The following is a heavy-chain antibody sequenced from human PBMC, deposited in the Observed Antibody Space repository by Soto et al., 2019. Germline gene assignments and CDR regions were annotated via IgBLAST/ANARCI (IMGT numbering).Heavy chain of an antibody. CDR1: GSSISSSSYS. CDR2: IYYSGST. D-gene: IGHD2-2*01. J-gene: IGHJ6*02. Sequence: QLQLQESGPRLVKPSETLSLTCSVSGSSISSSSYSWGWIRQPPGKGLEWIGTIYYSGSTHYNPSLEGRVAISADTPNNQLSLRLSSVTAADTAVYYCGRQPGHCGSTTCFGYYSVDVWGQGTTVTVS. V-gene: IGHV4-39*01. CDR3: GRQPGHCGSTTCFGYYSVDV.